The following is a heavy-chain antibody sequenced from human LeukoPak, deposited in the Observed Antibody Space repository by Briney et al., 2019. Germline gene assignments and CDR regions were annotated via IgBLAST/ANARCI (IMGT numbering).Heavy chain of an antibody. J-gene: IGHJ4*02. D-gene: IGHD2-15*01. CDR1: GFTFSSYS. CDR3: ARGLRGVVVVAATRPTMIHYFDY. CDR2: ISSSSSYI. V-gene: IGHV3-21*01. Sequence: GGSLRLSCAASGFTFSSYSMNWVRQAPGKGLEWVSSISSSSSYIYYADSLKGRFTISRDNAKNSLYLQMNSLRAEDTAVYYCARGLRGVVVVAATRPTMIHYFDYWGQGTLVTVSS.